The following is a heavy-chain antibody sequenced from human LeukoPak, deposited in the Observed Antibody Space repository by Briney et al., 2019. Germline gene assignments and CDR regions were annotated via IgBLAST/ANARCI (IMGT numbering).Heavy chain of an antibody. V-gene: IGHV4-59*01. D-gene: IGHD3-3*01. J-gene: IGHJ6*02. CDR1: GASINSYY. Sequence: SETLSLTCTVSGASINSYYWGWIRQPPGRGLEWIGYIYYTGSTDYNPSLKSRVTISVDTSKNQFSLRLTSVTAADMAVYYCAREGSDFWSGRGGMDVWGQGTTVTVSS. CDR2: IYYTGST. CDR3: AREGSDFWSGRGGMDV.